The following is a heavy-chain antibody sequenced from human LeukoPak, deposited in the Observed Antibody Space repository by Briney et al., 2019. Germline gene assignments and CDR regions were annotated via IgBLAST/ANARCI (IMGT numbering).Heavy chain of an antibody. CDR2: ISAYNGNT. CDR1: GYTFTSYG. Sequence: ASVKVSCTASGYTFTSYGISWVRQAPGQGLEWMGWISAYNGNTNYAQKLQGRVTMTTDTSTSTAYMELRSLRSDDTAVYYCARALYGSGGYYHFDYWGQGTLVTVSS. D-gene: IGHD3-10*01. V-gene: IGHV1-18*01. J-gene: IGHJ4*02. CDR3: ARALYGSGGYYHFDY.